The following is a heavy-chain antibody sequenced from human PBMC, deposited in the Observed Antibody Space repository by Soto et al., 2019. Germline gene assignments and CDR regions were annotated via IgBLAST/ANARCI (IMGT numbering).Heavy chain of an antibody. CDR1: SGSLSISTYY. Sequence: SETRSLTCTVSSGSLSISTYYWGWIRQPPGNGLEWNGSIYYSGSTSYNPSLKCRVTISVGTSKNQFSLKLSSVTAADTAVYYCARLDYGDSRFYYYYGMDVWGQGTTVTVSS. CDR2: IYYSGST. D-gene: IGHD4-17*01. J-gene: IGHJ6*02. V-gene: IGHV4-39*01. CDR3: ARLDYGDSRFYYYYGMDV.